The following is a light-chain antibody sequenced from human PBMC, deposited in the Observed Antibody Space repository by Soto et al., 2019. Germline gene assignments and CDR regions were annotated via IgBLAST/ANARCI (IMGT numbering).Light chain of an antibody. CDR3: QQAESFPLT. J-gene: IGKJ4*01. CDR2: SAS. Sequence: DIQLTQSPASVSASVGDRVTITCRASQDIASWLAWYQQKPGKAPNLLIYSASSLQSGVPSRFSGDGSETEFTLTISSLQPEDFATYYCQQAESFPLTVCGGTKVEL. CDR1: QDIASW. V-gene: IGKV1-12*01.